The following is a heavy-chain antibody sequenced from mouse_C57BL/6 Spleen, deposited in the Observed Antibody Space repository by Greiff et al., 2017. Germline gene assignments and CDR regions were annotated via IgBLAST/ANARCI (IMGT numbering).Heavy chain of an antibody. Sequence: EVKLVESGEGLVKPGGSLKLSCAASGFTFSSYAMSWVRQTPEKRLEWVAYISSGGDYIYYADTVKGRFTISRDNARNTLYLQMSSLKSEDTAMYYCTRGSNYDYGFDYWGQGTTLTVSS. CDR2: ISSGGDYI. CDR3: TRGSNYDYGFDY. D-gene: IGHD2-4*01. J-gene: IGHJ2*01. V-gene: IGHV5S21*01. CDR1: GFTFSSYA.